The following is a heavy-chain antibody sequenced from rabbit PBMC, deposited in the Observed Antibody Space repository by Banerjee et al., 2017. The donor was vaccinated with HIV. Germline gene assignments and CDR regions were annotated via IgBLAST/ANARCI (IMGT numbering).Heavy chain of an antibody. V-gene: IGHV1S45*01. CDR3: ARRDAGGAGAGSIGL. J-gene: IGHJ4*01. CDR2: IYTDSSGST. D-gene: IGHD4-2*01. CDR1: GFSFSNNYY. Sequence: QEQLEESGGDLVKPEGSLTLTCTASGFSFSNNYYMCWVRQAPGKGLEWIACIYTDSSGSTNYASWAKSRFATSKTSSTTMTLQMTSLTAADTATYFCARRDAGGAGAGSIGLWGQGTLVTVS.